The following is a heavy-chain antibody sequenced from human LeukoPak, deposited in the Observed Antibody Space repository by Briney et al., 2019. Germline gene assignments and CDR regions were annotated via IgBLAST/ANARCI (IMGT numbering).Heavy chain of an antibody. CDR1: GYTFTSNY. J-gene: IGHJ4*02. CDR2: IDPSGGST. D-gene: IGHD1-1*01. CDR3: ARDNTTTGPFDY. V-gene: IGHV1-46*01. Sequence: ASVKVSCKASGYTFTSNYMHWVRQAPGQGLEWMGIIDPSGGSTSYAQKFQGRVTMTRDTSTSTVYMELSSLRSEDTAVYYCARDNTTTGPFDYWGQGTLVNVSS.